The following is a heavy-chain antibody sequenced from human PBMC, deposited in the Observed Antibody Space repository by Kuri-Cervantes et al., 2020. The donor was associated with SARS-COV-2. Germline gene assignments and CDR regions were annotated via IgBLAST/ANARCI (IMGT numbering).Heavy chain of an antibody. CDR3: AREEGYYYDSSCFIDI. V-gene: IGHV3-21*01. J-gene: IGHJ3*02. D-gene: IGHD3-22*01. CDR2: ISSSRSYI. CDR1: GFTFSSYS. Sequence: LSLTCAASGFTFSSYSMNWVRQAPGKGLEWVSSISSSRSYIYYADSVKGRFTISRDNAKNSLYLQMNSLRAEDTAVYYCAREEGYYYDSSCFIDIWGQGTMVTVSS.